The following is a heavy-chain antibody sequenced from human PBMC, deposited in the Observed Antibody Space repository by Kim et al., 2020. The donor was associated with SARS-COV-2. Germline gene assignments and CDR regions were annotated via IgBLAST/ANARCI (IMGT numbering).Heavy chain of an antibody. Sequence: ASVKVSCMVSGYTLTELSMHWVRQAPGKGLEWMGGFDPEDGETIYAQKFQGRVTMTEDTSTDTAYMELSSLRSEDTAVYYCAARITMVRGVIPWVGGVGSDNDYWGQGTLVTVSS. J-gene: IGHJ4*02. V-gene: IGHV1-24*01. CDR2: FDPEDGET. D-gene: IGHD3-10*01. CDR3: AARITMVRGVIPWVGGVGSDNDY. CDR1: GYTLTELS.